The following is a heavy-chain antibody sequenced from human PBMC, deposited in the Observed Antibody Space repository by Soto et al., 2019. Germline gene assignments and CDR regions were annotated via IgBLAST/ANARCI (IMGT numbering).Heavy chain of an antibody. CDR2: ITGTSAFT. Sequence: GGSLRLSCAASGFVFSDFQFNWVRQAPGGGLEWLSSITGTSAFTEYAESIEGRFTISRDNPNKLLFLHMDNLRPEDTAVYYCGSDNLGYPGAFDLWGQGTLVTVSS. CDR1: GFVFSDFQ. CDR3: GSDNLGYPGAFDL. D-gene: IGHD3-16*01. J-gene: IGHJ4*02. V-gene: IGHV3-21*01.